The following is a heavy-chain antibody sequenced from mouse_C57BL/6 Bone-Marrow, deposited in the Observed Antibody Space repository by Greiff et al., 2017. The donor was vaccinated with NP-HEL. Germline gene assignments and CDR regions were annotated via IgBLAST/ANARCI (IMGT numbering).Heavy chain of an antibody. CDR3: AGHSSGYVWYFDV. CDR2: INPSSGYT. V-gene: IGHV1-7*01. Sequence: VQLQQSGAELAKPGASVKLSCKASGYTFTSYWMHWVKQRPGQGLEWIGYINPSSGYTKYNQKFKDKATLTADKSSSTAYMQLSSLTYEDYAVYDYAGHSSGYVWYFDVWGTGTTVTVSS. CDR1: GYTFTSYW. D-gene: IGHD3-2*02. J-gene: IGHJ1*03.